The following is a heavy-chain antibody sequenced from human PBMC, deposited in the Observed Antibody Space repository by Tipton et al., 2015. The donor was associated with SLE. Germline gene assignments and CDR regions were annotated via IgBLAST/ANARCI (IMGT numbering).Heavy chain of an antibody. V-gene: IGHV4-59*01. CDR2: VYYSGIA. Sequence: TLSLTCIVSRESINDYYWNWIRQPPGKGLEWIGYVYYSGIAHYNPFLEGRVTISADRSKNQISLRLTSVTAADTAVSYCARARDGYNPPLGYWGPGTLVTVSS. CDR1: RESINDYY. J-gene: IGHJ4*02. CDR3: ARARDGYNPPLGY. D-gene: IGHD5-24*01.